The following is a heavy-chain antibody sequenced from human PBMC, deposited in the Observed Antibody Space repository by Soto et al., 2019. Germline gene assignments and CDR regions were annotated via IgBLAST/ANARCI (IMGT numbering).Heavy chain of an antibody. D-gene: IGHD3-9*01. Sequence: EVQLLESGGGLVQPGGSLRLSCAASGFTFGRSAMSWVRQAPGKGLEWVSGISGSGTSTYYADFLKGRSSISRDNPRNMLYMELSRLTINDTANFYCAKEKNYGISADHYGIDVWGQGITVTVSS. CDR1: GFTFGRSA. CDR3: AKEKNYGISADHYGIDV. J-gene: IGHJ6*02. V-gene: IGHV3-23*01. CDR2: ISGSGTST.